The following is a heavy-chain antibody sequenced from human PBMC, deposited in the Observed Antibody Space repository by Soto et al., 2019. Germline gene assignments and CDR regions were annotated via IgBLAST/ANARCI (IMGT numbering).Heavy chain of an antibody. CDR3: ARGLINIVATILDAFDI. J-gene: IGHJ3*02. CDR1: GGSISSGDYY. CDR2: IYYSGST. V-gene: IGHV4-30-4*01. Sequence: QVQLQESGPGLVKPSQTLSLTCTVSGGSISSGDYYWSWIRQPPGKGLEWIGYIYYSGSTYYNPSLKSRVTISVDTSKNQFSLKLSSVTAADTAVYYCARGLINIVATILDAFDIWGQGTMVTVSS. D-gene: IGHD5-12*01.